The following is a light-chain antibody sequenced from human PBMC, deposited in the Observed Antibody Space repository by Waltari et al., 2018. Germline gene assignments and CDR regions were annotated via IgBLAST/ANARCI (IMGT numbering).Light chain of an antibody. CDR3: SSYTSSTTNV. Sequence: QSALTQPASVSGSPGQSITISCPGTRSDIGGYNHVSWYQQHPGKVPKLIIYDVSGRPSGVSNRFSGSKSGNTASLTISGLQAEDEADYYCSSYTSSTTNVFGSGTKVTVL. J-gene: IGLJ6*01. V-gene: IGLV2-14*03. CDR1: RSDIGGYNH. CDR2: DVS.